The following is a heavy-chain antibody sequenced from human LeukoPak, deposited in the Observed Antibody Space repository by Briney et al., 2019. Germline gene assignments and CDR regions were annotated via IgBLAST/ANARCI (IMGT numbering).Heavy chain of an antibody. D-gene: IGHD3-10*01. CDR2: INHSGST. V-gene: IGHV4-34*01. CDR1: GGSFSGYY. J-gene: IGHJ5*02. CDR3: ARGLLYYYGSGSYFWFDP. Sequence: PSETLSLTCAVYGGSFSGYYWSWIRQPPGKGLEWIGEINHSGSTNYNPSLKSRVTISVDTSKNQFSLKLSSVTAADTAVYYRARGLLYYYGSGSYFWFDPWGQGTLVTVSS.